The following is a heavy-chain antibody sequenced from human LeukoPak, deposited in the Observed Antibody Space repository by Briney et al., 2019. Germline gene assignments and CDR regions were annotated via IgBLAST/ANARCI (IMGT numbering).Heavy chain of an antibody. CDR3: ARDSYYYDSSGYAKGENYFDY. V-gene: IGHV4-61*02. J-gene: IGHJ4*02. CDR2: IYTSGST. D-gene: IGHD3-22*01. Sequence: SETLSLTCTVSGGSISSGSYYWSWIRQPAGKGLEWIGRIYTSGSTNYNPSLKSRVTISVDTSKNQFSLKLSSVTAADTAVYYCARDSYYYDSSGYAKGENYFDYWGQGTLVTVSS. CDR1: GGSISSGSYY.